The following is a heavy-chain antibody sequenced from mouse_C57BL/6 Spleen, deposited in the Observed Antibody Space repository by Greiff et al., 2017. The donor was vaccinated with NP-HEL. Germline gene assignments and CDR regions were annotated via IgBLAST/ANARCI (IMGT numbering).Heavy chain of an antibody. Sequence: QVQLQQPGAELVKPGASVKLSCKASGYTFTSYWMQWVKQRPGQGLEWIGEIDPSDSYTNYNQKFKGKATLTVDTSSSTAYMQLSSLTSEDSAVYYCARSRHGYGSSWYFDVWGTGTTVTVSS. D-gene: IGHD1-1*01. J-gene: IGHJ1*03. CDR1: GYTFTSYW. CDR3: ARSRHGYGSSWYFDV. CDR2: IDPSDSYT. V-gene: IGHV1-50*01.